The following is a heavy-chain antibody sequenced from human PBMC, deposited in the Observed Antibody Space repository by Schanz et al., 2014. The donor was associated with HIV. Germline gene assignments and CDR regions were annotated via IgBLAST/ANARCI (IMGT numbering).Heavy chain of an antibody. Sequence: VQLVESGGGVVQPGRSLRLSCAASRFTFSSYAMHWVRQAPGKGLEWVSVLYSGGRKYYADAVKGRFTISRDSSKNTVYLEMNSLRAEDTAVYYCARGNDFFGGVPDYWGQGTLVSVSS. CDR3: ARGNDFFGGVPDY. J-gene: IGHJ4*02. D-gene: IGHD3-16*01. CDR2: LYSGGRK. CDR1: RFTFSSYA. V-gene: IGHV3-66*01.